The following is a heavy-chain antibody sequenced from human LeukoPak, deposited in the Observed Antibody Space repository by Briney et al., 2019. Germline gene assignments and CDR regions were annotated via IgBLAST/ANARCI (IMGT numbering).Heavy chain of an antibody. V-gene: IGHV3-48*01. J-gene: IGHJ5*01. CDR1: GFTFSSYS. CDR3: ARDCRLNCARQPGFDS. D-gene: IGHD1-1*01. Sequence: GGSLRLSCAASGFTFSSYSMNWVRQAPGKGLEWVSYISSSGSTIYYADSVKGRLTISRDNAKNPLYLQLSSLRGEDTAVYYCARDCRLNCARQPGFDSWGQGTLATVSS. CDR2: ISSSGSTI.